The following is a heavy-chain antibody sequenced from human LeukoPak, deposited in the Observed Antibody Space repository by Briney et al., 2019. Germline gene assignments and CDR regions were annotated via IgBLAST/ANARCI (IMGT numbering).Heavy chain of an antibody. D-gene: IGHD3-10*01. CDR3: ARRFGEKYYYYYMDV. Sequence: PSETLSLTCTVSGGSISSYYWSWIRQPPGKGLEWIGYIYYSGSTNYNPSLKSRVTISVDKSKNQFSLKLSSVTAADTAVYYCARRFGEKYYYYYMDVWGKGTTVTISS. V-gene: IGHV4-59*12. CDR1: GGSISSYY. CDR2: IYYSGST. J-gene: IGHJ6*03.